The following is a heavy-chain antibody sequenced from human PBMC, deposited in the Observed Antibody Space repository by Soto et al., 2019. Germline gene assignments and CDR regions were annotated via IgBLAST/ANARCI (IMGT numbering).Heavy chain of an antibody. J-gene: IGHJ5*02. CDR1: GGSVSSGSYY. Sequence: QVQLQESGPGLVKPSETLSLTCTVSGGSVSSGSYYLSWIRQPPGKGLEWIGYIYYSGSTKYNPSLESRVTTAVDTSKNQFSLKLSSVDAADTAVYYCARATYDDFCSGYSNWFDPWGQGTLVTVSS. CDR2: IYYSGST. CDR3: ARATYDDFCSGYSNWFDP. V-gene: IGHV4-61*01. D-gene: IGHD3-3*01.